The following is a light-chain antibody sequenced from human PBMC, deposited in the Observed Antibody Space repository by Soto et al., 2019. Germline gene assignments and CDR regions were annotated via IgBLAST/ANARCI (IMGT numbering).Light chain of an antibody. CDR3: QQYDDLPIT. CDR2: KAS. CDR1: QTISSW. V-gene: IGKV1-5*03. Sequence: DIQMTQSPSTLSGSVGDRVTITCRASQTISSWLAWYQQKPGKAPKLLIYKASTLKSGVPSRFSGSGSGTDFTFSISSLQPEDFGTYYCQQYDDLPITFGQGTRLEIK. J-gene: IGKJ5*01.